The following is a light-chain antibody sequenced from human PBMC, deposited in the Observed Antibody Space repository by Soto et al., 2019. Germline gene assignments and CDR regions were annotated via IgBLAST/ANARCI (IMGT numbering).Light chain of an antibody. CDR1: QSVSSSY. Sequence: EIVLTQSPGTLSLYPGERATLSCRASQSVSSSYLAWYQHKPGQAPRLLMYGTSSRATGIPDRFSGSGSGTDFTLTISRLEPEDFAVYYCQQYDTSPETFGQGTKV. CDR2: GTS. V-gene: IGKV3-20*01. J-gene: IGKJ1*01. CDR3: QQYDTSPET.